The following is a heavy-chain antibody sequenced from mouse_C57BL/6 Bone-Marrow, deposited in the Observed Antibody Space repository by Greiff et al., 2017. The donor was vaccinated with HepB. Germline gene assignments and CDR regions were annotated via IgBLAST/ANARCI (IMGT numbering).Heavy chain of an antibody. Sequence: EVMLVDSGGGLVQPGGSRKLSCAASGFTFSSFGMHWVRQAPEKGLEWVAYISSGSSTIYYAYTVKGRFTISRDNPKNTLFLQMTSLRSEDTAMYYCATMITTWYFDVWGAGTTVTVSS. J-gene: IGHJ1*01. V-gene: IGHV5-17*02. CDR3: ATMITTWYFDV. D-gene: IGHD2-4*01. CDR2: ISSGSSTI. CDR1: GFTFSSFG.